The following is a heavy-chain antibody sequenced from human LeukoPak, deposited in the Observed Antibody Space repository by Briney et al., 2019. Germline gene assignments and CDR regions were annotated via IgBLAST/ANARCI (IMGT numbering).Heavy chain of an antibody. J-gene: IGHJ6*02. CDR2: ISGSGGST. CDR3: AKGREDCGVVIWGWNYYGMDV. D-gene: IGHD3-3*01. V-gene: IGHV3-23*01. CDR1: GFTFSSYA. Sequence: GASLRLSCAASGFTFSSYAMSWVRQAPGKGLEWVSAISGSGGSTYYADSVKGRFTISRDNSKNTLYLQMNSLRAEDTAVYYCAKGREDCGVVIWGWNYYGMDVWGQGTTVTVSS.